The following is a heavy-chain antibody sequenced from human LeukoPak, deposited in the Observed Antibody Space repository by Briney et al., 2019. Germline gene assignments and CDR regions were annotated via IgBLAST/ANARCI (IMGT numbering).Heavy chain of an antibody. Sequence: SETLSLTCAVYGGSFSGYYWSWIRQPPGKGLEWIEEINHSGSTNYNPSHKSRVTISVDTSKNQFSLKLSSVTAADTAVYYCARAKGTVAGTLIAYWGQGTLVTVSS. CDR3: ARAKGTVAGTLIAY. CDR1: GGSFSGYY. J-gene: IGHJ4*02. D-gene: IGHD6-19*01. CDR2: INHSGST. V-gene: IGHV4-34*01.